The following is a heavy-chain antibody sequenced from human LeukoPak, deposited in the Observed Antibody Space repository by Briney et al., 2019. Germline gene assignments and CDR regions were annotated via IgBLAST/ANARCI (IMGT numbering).Heavy chain of an antibody. CDR3: AKGTGALTFAY. V-gene: IGHV3-30*02. CDR2: IRYDESNK. D-gene: IGHD7-27*01. CDR1: GFTFSRNG. Sequence: GGSLRLSCAASGFTFSRNGMHWVRQAPGKGLEWVAFIRYDESNKFYADSVKGRFTISRDNSKNTLNLQMSSLRAEDTAVSYCAKGTGALTFAYWGQGPLVTVSS. J-gene: IGHJ4*02.